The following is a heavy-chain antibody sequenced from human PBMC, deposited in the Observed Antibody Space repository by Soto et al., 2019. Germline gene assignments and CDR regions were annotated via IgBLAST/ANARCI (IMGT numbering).Heavy chain of an antibody. Sequence: SLILSCSASGFPFNSYGLHWVRSAPGKGLEWVAVISYDGSNKYYADSVKGRFTISRDNSKNTLYLQMNSLRAEDTAVYYCAKSKGSRYDFWSGPDYWGQGTLVTVSS. CDR2: ISYDGSNK. V-gene: IGHV3-30*18. J-gene: IGHJ4*02. D-gene: IGHD3-3*01. CDR3: AKSKGSRYDFWSGPDY. CDR1: GFPFNSYG.